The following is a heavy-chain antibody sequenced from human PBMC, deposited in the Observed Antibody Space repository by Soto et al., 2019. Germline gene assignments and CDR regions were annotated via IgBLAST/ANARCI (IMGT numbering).Heavy chain of an antibody. CDR3: ARQDGFGLYYFDY. J-gene: IGHJ4*01. Sequence: GESLKISCKTSGYSFSDYWFAWVRQTPGRVLEWMGIIYLVDSHTRYSPSLQGQVTISAEKSISTVYLQWGGLKASDTAMYYCARQDGFGLYYFDYWGHGTLVTVSS. V-gene: IGHV5-51*01. D-gene: IGHD3-10*01. CDR2: IYLVDSHT. CDR1: GYSFSDYW.